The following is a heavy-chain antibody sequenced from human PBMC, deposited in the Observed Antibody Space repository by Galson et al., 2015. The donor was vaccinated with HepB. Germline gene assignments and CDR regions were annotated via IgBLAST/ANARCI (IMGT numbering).Heavy chain of an antibody. D-gene: IGHD3-22*01. CDR1: GFFFSNYG. V-gene: IGHV3-30*18. CDR2: ISYDGSNK. Sequence: SLRLSCAASGFFFSNYGMHWVRQAPGKGLEWVAVISYDGSNKYYVDSVKGRFTISRDNSKNTLFLQMNSLRDEDTAVYYCAKDLTRGAYDSNLPDYWGQGTLVTVSP. CDR3: AKDLTRGAYDSNLPDY. J-gene: IGHJ4*02.